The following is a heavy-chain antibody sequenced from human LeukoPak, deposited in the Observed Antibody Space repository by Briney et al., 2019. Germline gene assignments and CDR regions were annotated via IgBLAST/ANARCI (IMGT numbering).Heavy chain of an antibody. CDR3: ARGYDAFDI. D-gene: IGHD5-18*01. J-gene: IGHJ3*02. CDR2: ISYDGSIE. V-gene: IGHV3-30*03. CDR1: GXTFSSYG. Sequence: PGGSLRLSCAASGXTFSSYGMHWVRQAPGKGLEWVAVISYDGSIEYYADSVKGRFTISRDNSKNTLYLQMNSLRVEDTAVYYCARGYDAFDIWGQGTMVTVSS.